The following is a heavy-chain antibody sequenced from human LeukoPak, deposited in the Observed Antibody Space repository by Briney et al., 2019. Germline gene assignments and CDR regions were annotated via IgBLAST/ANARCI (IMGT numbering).Heavy chain of an antibody. CDR3: ASRYCSSTSCPFDY. CDR2: IYYSGST. J-gene: IGHJ4*02. Sequence: SETLSLTCPVYPGSISSSSYYWGWIRQPPGKGLEWIGSIYYSGSTYYNPSLKSRVTISVDTSKNQFSLKLSSVTAADTAVYYCASRYCSSTSCPFDYWGQGTLVTVSS. V-gene: IGHV4-39*01. D-gene: IGHD2-2*01. CDR1: PGSISSSSYY.